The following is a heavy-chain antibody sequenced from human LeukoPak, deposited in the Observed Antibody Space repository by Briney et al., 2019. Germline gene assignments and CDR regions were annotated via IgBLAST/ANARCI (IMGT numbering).Heavy chain of an antibody. CDR2: VIPIFGTA. D-gene: IGHD6-19*01. CDR1: GGTFSSYA. CDR3: ARPLQWLPNYYYYGMDV. J-gene: IGHJ6*02. V-gene: IGHV1-69*13. Sequence: SVKVSCKASGGTFSSYAISWVRQASGQGLEWMGGVIPIFGTANYAQKFQGRVTITADESTSTAYMELSSLRSEDTAVYYCARPLQWLPNYYYYGMDVWGQGTTVTVSS.